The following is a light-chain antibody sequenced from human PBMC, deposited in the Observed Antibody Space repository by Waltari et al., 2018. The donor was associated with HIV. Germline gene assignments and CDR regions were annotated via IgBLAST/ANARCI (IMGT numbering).Light chain of an antibody. J-gene: IGLJ2*01. CDR3: QTWGTGVRV. CDR2: VHSDGSH. Sequence: QLVLTQPPSASASLGASVKLTCGLSSGHITYAIAWHQQQPEKGPRYLMTVHSDGSHNKGDGIPDRFSGSSSGAERYLTISSLQSDDEADYYCQTWGTGVRVFGGGTKLTVV. V-gene: IGLV4-69*01. CDR1: SGHITYA.